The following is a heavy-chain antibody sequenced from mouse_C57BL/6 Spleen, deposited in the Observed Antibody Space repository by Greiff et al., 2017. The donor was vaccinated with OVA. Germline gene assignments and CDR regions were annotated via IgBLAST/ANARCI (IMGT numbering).Heavy chain of an antibody. CDR3: ARERVYDGYYDY. J-gene: IGHJ2*01. CDR2: INPGSGGT. Sequence: VQLQQSGAELVRPGTSVKVSCKASGYAFTNYLIEWVKQRPGQGLEWIGVINPGSGGTNYNEKFKGKATLTADKSSSTAYMQLSSLTSEDSAVYFCARERVYDGYYDYWGQGTTLTVSS. CDR1: GYAFTNYL. D-gene: IGHD2-3*01. V-gene: IGHV1-54*01.